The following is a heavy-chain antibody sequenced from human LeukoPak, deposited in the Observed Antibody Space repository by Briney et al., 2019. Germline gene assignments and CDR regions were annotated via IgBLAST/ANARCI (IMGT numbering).Heavy chain of an antibody. V-gene: IGHV3-23*01. CDR1: GFTFSSSS. CDR3: AKEIFSSLLHIDY. J-gene: IGHJ4*02. D-gene: IGHD2-15*01. Sequence: GGSLRLSCAASGFTFSSSSISWVRQAPGKGLEWVSAITDAVGSTHYADSVKGRFTISSDNSKNTVYLQMNSLRPEDMAVYYCAKEIFSSLLHIDYWGRGTLVTVSS. CDR2: ITDAVGST.